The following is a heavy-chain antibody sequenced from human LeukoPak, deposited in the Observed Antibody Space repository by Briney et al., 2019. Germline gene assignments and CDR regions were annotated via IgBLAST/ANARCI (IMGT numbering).Heavy chain of an antibody. CDR1: GGSFSGYY. CDR3: ATIPRHGYCSGGSCYAFDY. D-gene: IGHD2-15*01. J-gene: IGHJ4*02. CDR2: INHSGST. Sequence: SETLSLTCAVYGGSFSGYYWSWIRQPPGKGLEWIGEINHSGSTNYNPSLKSRVTISVDTSKIQFSLKLSSVTAADTAVYYCATIPRHGYCSGGSCYAFDYWGQGTLVTVSS. V-gene: IGHV4-34*01.